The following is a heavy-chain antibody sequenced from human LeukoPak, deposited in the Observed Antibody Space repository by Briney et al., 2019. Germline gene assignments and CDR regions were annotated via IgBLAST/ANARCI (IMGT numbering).Heavy chain of an antibody. Sequence: RASVNVSCKASGYTFTSYGISWVRQAPGQGLEWMGWISAYNGNTNYAQKLQGRVTMTTDTSTSTAYMELRSLRSDDTAVYYCARERPTYYYDSSGYYLGSYYFDYWGQGTLVTVSS. V-gene: IGHV1-18*01. CDR2: ISAYNGNT. CDR1: GYTFTSYG. J-gene: IGHJ4*02. CDR3: ARERPTYYYDSSGYYLGSYYFDY. D-gene: IGHD3-22*01.